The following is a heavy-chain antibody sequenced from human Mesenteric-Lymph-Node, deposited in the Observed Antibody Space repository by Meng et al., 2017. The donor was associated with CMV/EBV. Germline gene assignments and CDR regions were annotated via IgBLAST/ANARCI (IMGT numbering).Heavy chain of an antibody. CDR2: ISSSASIK. CDR3: ARDLSLVAPPANYFDY. J-gene: IGHJ4*02. D-gene: IGHD2-2*01. V-gene: IGHV3-11*04. Sequence: GESLKISCAASGFTVSSTYMSRVRQAPRKGLEWVAYISSSASIKYYADSVKGRFTISRDNAKNSLYLQMNSLRAEDTAVYFCARDLSLVAPPANYFDYWGQRTLVTVSS. CDR1: GFTVSSTY.